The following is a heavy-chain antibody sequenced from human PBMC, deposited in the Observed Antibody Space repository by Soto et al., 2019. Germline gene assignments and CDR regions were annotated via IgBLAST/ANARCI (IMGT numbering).Heavy chain of an antibody. D-gene: IGHD3-22*01. Sequence: SETLSLTCTVSGGSISSYYWSWIRQPPGKGLEWIGEINHSGSTNYNPSLKSRVTISVDTSKNQFSLKLSSVTAADTAVYYCARGRPYYYDRRVFDYWGQGTLVTVSS. V-gene: IGHV4-34*01. CDR3: ARGRPYYYDRRVFDY. CDR2: INHSGST. J-gene: IGHJ4*02. CDR1: GGSISSYY.